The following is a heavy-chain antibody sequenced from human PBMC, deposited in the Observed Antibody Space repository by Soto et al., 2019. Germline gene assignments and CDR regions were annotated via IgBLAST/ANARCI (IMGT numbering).Heavy chain of an antibody. Sequence: EVQLLESGGGLVQPGGSLRLSCAASGFTFSSFAMSWVRQAPGKGLEWVSTINKSGGSTYYADSVKGRFTISRDNSKNMLFLQINGLRAEDTDVYYCAKDPATTGTTFDYWGRGTLVTVSS. CDR3: AKDPATTGTTFDY. V-gene: IGHV3-23*01. CDR2: INKSGGST. D-gene: IGHD1-1*01. CDR1: GFTFSSFA. J-gene: IGHJ4*02.